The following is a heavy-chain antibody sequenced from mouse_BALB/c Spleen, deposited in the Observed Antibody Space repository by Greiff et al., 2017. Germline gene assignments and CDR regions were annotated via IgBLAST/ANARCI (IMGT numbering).Heavy chain of an antibody. Sequence: QVQLKQSGPGLVQPSQSLSITCTVSGFSLTSYGVHWVRQSPGKGLEWLGVIWSGGSTDYNAAFISRLSISKDNSKSQVFFKMNSLQADDTAIYYCARVPILLGNYDYAMDYWGQGTSVTVSS. CDR1: GFSLTSYG. J-gene: IGHJ4*01. V-gene: IGHV2-4-1*01. CDR3: ARVPILLGNYDYAMDY. D-gene: IGHD2-1*01. CDR2: IWSGGST.